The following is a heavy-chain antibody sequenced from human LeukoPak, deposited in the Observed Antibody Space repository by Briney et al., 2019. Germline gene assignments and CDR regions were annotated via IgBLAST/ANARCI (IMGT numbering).Heavy chain of an antibody. CDR3: AKGSGPWFGDLNLDY. Sequence: PGGSLRLSCAASGFTFSTYAMTWVRQAPGKGLEWVSAISGSGGSTYYADSVKGRFTISRDNSKNTLYLQMNTLRAEDTAVCYRAKGSGPWFGDLNLDYWGQGTLVTVSS. J-gene: IGHJ4*02. CDR1: GFTFSTYA. CDR2: ISGSGGST. D-gene: IGHD3-10*01. V-gene: IGHV3-23*01.